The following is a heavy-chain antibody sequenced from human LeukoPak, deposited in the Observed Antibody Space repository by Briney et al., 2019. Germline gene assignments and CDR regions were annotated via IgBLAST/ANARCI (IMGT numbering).Heavy chain of an antibody. CDR1: GFTFTSSA. D-gene: IGHD5-18*01. CDR2: IVVGSGNT. J-gene: IGHJ4*02. V-gene: IGHV1-58*02. Sequence: GASVKVSCKASGFTFTSSAMQWVRQARGQRLEWIGWIVVGSGNTNYAQKFQERVTITRDMSTSTAYMELSSLRSEDTAVYYCAARVDTAMVSEVDYWGQGTLVTVSS. CDR3: AARVDTAMVSEVDY.